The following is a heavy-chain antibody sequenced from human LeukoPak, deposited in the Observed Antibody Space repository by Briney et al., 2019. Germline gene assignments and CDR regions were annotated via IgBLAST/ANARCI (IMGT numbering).Heavy chain of an antibody. V-gene: IGHV1-2*06. CDR3: ARIGMIVVANDFDY. J-gene: IGHJ4*02. D-gene: IGHD3-22*01. Sequence: XRINPNSGGTNYAQKFQGRVTMTRDTSISIAYMELSRLRSDDTAVYYCARIGMIVVANDFDYWGQGTLVTVSS. CDR2: INPNSGGT.